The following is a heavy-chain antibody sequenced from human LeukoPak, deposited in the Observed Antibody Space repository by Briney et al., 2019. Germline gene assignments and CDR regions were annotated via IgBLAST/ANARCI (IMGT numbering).Heavy chain of an antibody. J-gene: IGHJ4*02. V-gene: IGHV4-34*01. CDR2: INHSGST. CDR3: ARVHDYGDYIFDY. Sequence: GSLRLSCAASGFTFSTYAMSWVRQAPGKGLEWIGEINHSGSTNYNPSLKSRVTISVDTSKNQFSLKLSSVTAADTAVYYCARVHDYGDYIFDYWGQGTLVTVSS. D-gene: IGHD4-17*01. CDR1: GFTFSTYA.